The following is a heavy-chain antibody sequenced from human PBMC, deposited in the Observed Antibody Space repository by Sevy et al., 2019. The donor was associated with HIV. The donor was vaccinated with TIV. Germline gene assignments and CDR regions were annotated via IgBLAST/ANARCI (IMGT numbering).Heavy chain of an antibody. J-gene: IGHJ4*02. Sequence: GGSLRLSCAASGFTFSSYSMNWVRQAPGKGLEWVSFISRSSTYIYYADSVKGRFTFSRDNAKNSLYLQMNSLRAEDTAVYYCAIEGAAAGPSYFDYWGQGILVTVSS. D-gene: IGHD6-13*01. CDR3: AIEGAAAGPSYFDY. CDR1: GFTFSSYS. CDR2: ISRSSTYI. V-gene: IGHV3-21*01.